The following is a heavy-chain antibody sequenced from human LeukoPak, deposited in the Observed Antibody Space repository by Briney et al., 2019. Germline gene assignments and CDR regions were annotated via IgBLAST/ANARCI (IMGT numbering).Heavy chain of an antibody. J-gene: IGHJ3*02. CDR1: GGTFSSYA. Sequence: SVEVSCKASGGTFSSYAISWVRQAPGQGLEWMGRIIPILGIANYAQKFQGRVTLTRDKSKNTAYMELSSLRSEDTAVYYCARYTQGNGFDIWGQGTMVTVST. V-gene: IGHV1-69*04. CDR2: IIPILGIA. CDR3: ARYTQGNGFDI. D-gene: IGHD6-13*01.